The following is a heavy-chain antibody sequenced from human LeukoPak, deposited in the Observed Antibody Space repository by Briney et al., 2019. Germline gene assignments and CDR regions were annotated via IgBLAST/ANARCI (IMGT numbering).Heavy chain of an antibody. CDR2: IHSSGTT. J-gene: IGHJ4*02. CDR1: AGSVSNYY. CDR3: ARSGPRRDGNNLDY. D-gene: IGHD5-24*01. V-gene: IGHV4-59*02. Sequence: SETLSLTCTVSAGSVSNYYWSWIRQPPGKGLEWIGYIHSSGTTYYHPSLKSRATISIDTSRNQFSLKLSSVTAADTAVYYCARSGPRRDGNNLDYWGQGTLVTVSS.